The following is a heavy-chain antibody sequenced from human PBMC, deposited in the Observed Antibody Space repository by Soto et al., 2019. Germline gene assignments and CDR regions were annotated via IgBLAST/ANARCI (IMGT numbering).Heavy chain of an antibody. V-gene: IGHV1-46*03. J-gene: IGHJ4*02. CDR3: ARGPLASGGSCPLLDY. CDR1: GYAFTSYY. Sequence: ASVKLSWKAVGYAFTSYYMHCVRQATGQGLEWMGIINPSGGSTSYAQKFQGRVTMTRDTSTSTAYMELSSLRSEDTAVYYCARGPLASGGSCPLLDYWGQGTLVTVSS. CDR2: INPSGGST. D-gene: IGHD2-15*01.